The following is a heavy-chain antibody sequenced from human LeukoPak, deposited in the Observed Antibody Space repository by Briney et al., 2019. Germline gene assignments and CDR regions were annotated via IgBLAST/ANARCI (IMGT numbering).Heavy chain of an antibody. V-gene: IGHV1-8*01. J-gene: IGHJ6*02. CDR1: GYTFTSYD. CDR2: MNPNSGNT. CDR3: ARPRALRYFDWTYYYYYGMDV. Sequence: ASVKVSCKASGYTFTSYDINWVRQATGQGLEWMGWMNPNSGNTGYAQKFQGRVTMTRNTSISTAYMELSSLRSEDTAVYYCARPRALRYFDWTYYYYYGMDVWGQGTTVTFSS. D-gene: IGHD3-9*01.